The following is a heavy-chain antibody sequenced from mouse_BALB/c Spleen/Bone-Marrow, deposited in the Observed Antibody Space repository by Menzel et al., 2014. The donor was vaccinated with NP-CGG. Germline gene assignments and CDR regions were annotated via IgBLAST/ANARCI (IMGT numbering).Heavy chain of an antibody. D-gene: IGHD1-1*01. V-gene: IGHV2-4*02. CDR2: IWSGGST. Sequence: VKLMESGPGLVQPSQSLSITCTVSGFSLTSYGVHWVRQPPGKGLEWLGEIWSGGSTDYNAAFITRLSISKDNSKSQVFFKMNSLQADDAAIYYCARTNYYGWYFDVWGVGATVTVSS. CDR1: GFSLTSYG. CDR3: ARTNYYGWYFDV. J-gene: IGHJ1*01.